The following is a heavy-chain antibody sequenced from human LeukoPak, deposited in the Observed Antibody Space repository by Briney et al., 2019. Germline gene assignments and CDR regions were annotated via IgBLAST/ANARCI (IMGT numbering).Heavy chain of an antibody. CDR2: VDPADGEV. CDR1: GYTFTDYY. V-gene: IGHV1-69-2*01. Sequence: GASVKVSCKASGYTFTDYYMHWLQQAPGKGLEWMGRVDPADGEVAYAEKFQGRVTITADPSRATAYMELAILRSDDTAVYYCARDEDIVVVPAAETFGYWGQGTLVTVSS. D-gene: IGHD2-2*01. CDR3: ARDEDIVVVPAAETFGY. J-gene: IGHJ4*02.